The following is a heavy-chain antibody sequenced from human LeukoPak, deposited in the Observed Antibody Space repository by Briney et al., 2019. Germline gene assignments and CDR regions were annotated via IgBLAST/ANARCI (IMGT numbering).Heavy chain of an antibody. Sequence: GESLKISCQASGYSFTSSWIGWARQMPGKGLEWMAIINPGDSDTRYSPSFQGQVTISADKSISTVYLQWGSLKASDTAMYYCARPIHYGMDVWGQGTTVTVSS. V-gene: IGHV5-51*01. CDR3: ARPIHYGMDV. CDR1: GYSFTSSW. J-gene: IGHJ6*02. CDR2: INPGDSDT.